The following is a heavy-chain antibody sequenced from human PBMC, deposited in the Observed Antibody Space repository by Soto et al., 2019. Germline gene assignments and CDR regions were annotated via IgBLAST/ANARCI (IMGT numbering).Heavy chain of an antibody. V-gene: IGHV4-31*03. CDR2: IYYSGST. J-gene: IGHJ5*02. CDR3: ARDHYILTGPRNANWFDP. Sequence: PSETLSLTCTVSGGSISSGGYYWSWIRQHPGKGLEWIGYIYYSGSTYYNPSLKSRVTISVDTSKNQFSLKLSSVTAADTAVYYCARDHYILTGPRNANWFDPWGQGTLVTVSS. D-gene: IGHD3-9*01. CDR1: GGSISSGGYY.